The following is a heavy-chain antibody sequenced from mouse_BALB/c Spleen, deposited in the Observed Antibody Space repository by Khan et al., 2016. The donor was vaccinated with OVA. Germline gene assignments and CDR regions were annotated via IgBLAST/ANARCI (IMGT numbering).Heavy chain of an antibody. CDR2: LWWDDDK. CDR3: ARIGWLLDYAMDY. J-gene: IGHJ4*01. V-gene: IGHV8-12*01. D-gene: IGHD1-1*02. CDR1: GFSLSASGVG. Sequence: QVQLKESGPGILQPSQTLSLTCSFSGFSLSASGVGVVWIRQSSGKGLEWLAHLWWDDDKSYNPSLESRLTISKETSSTPVILKIASVGTADTATYYCARIGWLLDYAMDYWGQGTSVTVSS.